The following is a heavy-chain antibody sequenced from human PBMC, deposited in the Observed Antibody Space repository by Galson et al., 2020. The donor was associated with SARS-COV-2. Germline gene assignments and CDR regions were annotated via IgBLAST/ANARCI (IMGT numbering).Heavy chain of an antibody. CDR1: GGSISSYY. CDR2: IYHSGST. Sequence: SETLSLTCTVSGGSISSYYWSWLRQPPGKGLEWIGYIYHSGSTNYNPSLTSRVTISVDTSKNQFSLKLSSVTAADTAVDYCARAEGEYGDYGYYGMDVWGQGTTVTVSS. D-gene: IGHD4-17*01. V-gene: IGHV4-59*01. CDR3: ARAEGEYGDYGYYGMDV. J-gene: IGHJ6*02.